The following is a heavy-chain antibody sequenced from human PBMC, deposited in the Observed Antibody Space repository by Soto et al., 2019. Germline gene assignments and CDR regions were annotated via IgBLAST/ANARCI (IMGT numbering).Heavy chain of an antibody. CDR1: GFSLNTGGVG. V-gene: IGHV2-5*02. D-gene: IGHD3-10*01. Sequence: ITLKESGPTLVKPTQTLTLTCTFSGFSLNTGGVGVGWVRQPRGKAMEWLALIYWDDDERYRPSLRSRLTITKDTINNQVVLTMTNMDPGDTATYYCVRNWRYYGGDYYYGMDAWGQGTTVTVSS. CDR3: VRNWRYYGGDYYYGMDA. J-gene: IGHJ6*02. CDR2: IYWDDDE.